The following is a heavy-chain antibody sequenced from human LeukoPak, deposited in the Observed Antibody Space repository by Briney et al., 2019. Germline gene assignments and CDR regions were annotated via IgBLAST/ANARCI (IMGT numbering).Heavy chain of an antibody. D-gene: IGHD5-18*01. Sequence: GGSLRLSCAASGFTFDDYAMHWVRQAPGKGLEWVSGISWTSDSRGYADSVKGRFTISRDNAKHSLYLQMNSLRAEDTALYYCAKGESYVDTACFDYWGQGTLVTVSS. CDR2: ISWTSDSR. J-gene: IGHJ4*02. V-gene: IGHV3-9*01. CDR3: AKGESYVDTACFDY. CDR1: GFTFDDYA.